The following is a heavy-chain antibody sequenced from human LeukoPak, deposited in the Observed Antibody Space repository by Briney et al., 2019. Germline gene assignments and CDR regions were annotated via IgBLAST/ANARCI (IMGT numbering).Heavy chain of an antibody. CDR3: ARDRAVITFGGVIVSSDAFDI. V-gene: IGHV4-38-2*02. D-gene: IGHD3-16*02. Sequence: SETLSLTCTVSGYSISSGYYWGWIRQPPGKGLEWIGSIYHSGSTYYNPSLKSRVTISVDTSKNQFSLKLSSATAADTAVYYCARDRAVITFGGVIVSSDAFDIWGQGTMVTVSS. J-gene: IGHJ3*02. CDR2: IYHSGST. CDR1: GYSISSGYY.